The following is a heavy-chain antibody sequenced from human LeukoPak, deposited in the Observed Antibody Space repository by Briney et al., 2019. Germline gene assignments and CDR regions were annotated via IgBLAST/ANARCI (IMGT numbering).Heavy chain of an antibody. CDR3: AREWKYCGATSCGYYFDY. D-gene: IGHD2-2*01. CDR1: GYTFNSFS. J-gene: IGHJ4*02. V-gene: IGHV1-18*01. Sequence: GASVKVSCKASGYTFNSFSINWVRQAPGQGLEWMGWISTYNGNTNRSQKLQGRVTMTTDTSTSTAYMELRSLRSDDTAVYYCAREWKYCGATSCGYYFDYWGRGTLVTVSS. CDR2: ISTYNGNT.